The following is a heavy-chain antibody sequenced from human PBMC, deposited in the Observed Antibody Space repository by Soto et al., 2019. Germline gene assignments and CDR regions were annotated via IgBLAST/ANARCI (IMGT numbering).Heavy chain of an antibody. D-gene: IGHD4-17*01. J-gene: IGHJ6*02. CDR2: IGDRGTTT. CDR3: AKDRLGDYYYYGMDV. CDR1: GFTFSRYA. Sequence: EVQLLQSGGGLVQPGGSLRLSCVGSGFTFSRYAMIWVRQTPGKGLEWVSGIGDRGTTTYYADSVKGRFTISRYNSGNTLCLQMNSLRAEDTAVYYCAKDRLGDYYYYGMDVWGQGTTVTVS. V-gene: IGHV3-23*01.